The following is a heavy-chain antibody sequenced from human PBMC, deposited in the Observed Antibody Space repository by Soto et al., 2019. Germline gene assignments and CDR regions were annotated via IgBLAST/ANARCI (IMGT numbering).Heavy chain of an antibody. D-gene: IGHD2-15*01. CDR1: GYTFTSYG. CDR2: ISAYNGNT. J-gene: IGHJ4*02. Sequence: QVQLVQSGAEVKKPGASVEVSCKASGYTFTSYGISWVRQAPGQGLEWMGWISAYNGNTNYAQKLQGRVTMTTDTSTSTAYMELRSLRSDDTAVYYCARLYCSGGSCYTRGTSYDYWGQGTLVTVSS. CDR3: ARLYCSGGSCYTRGTSYDY. V-gene: IGHV1-18*01.